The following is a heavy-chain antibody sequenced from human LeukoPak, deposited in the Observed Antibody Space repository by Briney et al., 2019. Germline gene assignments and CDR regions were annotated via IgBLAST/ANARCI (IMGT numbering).Heavy chain of an antibody. J-gene: IGHJ4*02. D-gene: IGHD3-22*01. V-gene: IGHV4-39*07. CDR1: TDSISKSLYH. CDR3: ASAKLGYYYDTNGYFDS. Sequence: SETLSLTCTVSTDSISKSLYHWAWVRQPPGKGLEWIAEIYYQGNTYYNPSLSGRVTISVDTSKNQFSLQLNAVTAADTALYFCASAKLGYYYDTNGYFDSWGQGIPVTVSS. CDR2: IYYQGNT.